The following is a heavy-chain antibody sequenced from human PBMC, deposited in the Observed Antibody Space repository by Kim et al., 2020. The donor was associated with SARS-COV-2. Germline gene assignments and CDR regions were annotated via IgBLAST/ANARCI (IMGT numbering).Heavy chain of an antibody. CDR2: ISGSGGST. V-gene: IGHV3-23*01. Sequence: GGSLRLSCAASGFTFSSYAMSWVRQAPGKGLEWVSAISGSGGSTYYADSVKGRFTISRDNSKNTLYLQMNSLRAEDTAVYYCAKDRSPGYSSSWYLTYFDYWGQGTLVTVSS. J-gene: IGHJ4*02. CDR3: AKDRSPGYSSSWYLTYFDY. CDR1: GFTFSSYA. D-gene: IGHD6-13*01.